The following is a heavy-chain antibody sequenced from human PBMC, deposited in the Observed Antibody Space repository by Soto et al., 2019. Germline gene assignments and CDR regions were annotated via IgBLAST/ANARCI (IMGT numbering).Heavy chain of an antibody. CDR3: TRGLFDSSGNKWFDP. V-gene: IGHV3-49*03. CDR2: IRSEAYGGTT. Sequence: GGSLRLSCTASGCTLGDSDMRWFRQAPGKGLEWVGFIRSEAYGGTTEYAASVKGRFTISRDDSKSIAYLQMNSLKTEDTAVYYCTRGLFDSSGNKWFDPWGQGTLVTVSS. J-gene: IGHJ5*02. D-gene: IGHD3-22*01. CDR1: GCTLGDSD.